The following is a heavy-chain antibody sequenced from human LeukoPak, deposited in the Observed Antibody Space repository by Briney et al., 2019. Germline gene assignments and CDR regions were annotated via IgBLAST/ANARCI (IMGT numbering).Heavy chain of an antibody. D-gene: IGHD2-2*01. CDR1: GFTVSNNY. V-gene: IGHV3-20*01. CDR2: INWNGGST. Sequence: GGSLRLSCAASGFTVSNNYMSWVRQAPGKGLEWVSGINWNGGSTGYADSVKGRFTISRDNAKNSLYLQMNSLRAEDTALYHCARTLGYCSSTSCWMRFDPWGQGTLVTVSS. J-gene: IGHJ5*02. CDR3: ARTLGYCSSTSCWMRFDP.